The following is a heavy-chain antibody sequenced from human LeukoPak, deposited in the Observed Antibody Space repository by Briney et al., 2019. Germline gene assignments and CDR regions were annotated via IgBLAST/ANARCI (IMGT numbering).Heavy chain of an antibody. J-gene: IGHJ4*02. CDR1: GFTLSSHA. D-gene: IGHD6-13*01. CDR2: FSVSSGSA. V-gene: IGHV3-23*01. CDR3: ARDPSRSWWGYFDY. Sequence: GGSLRLSCAASGFTLSSHAMSWVRQAPRKGLEWISTFSVSSGSAHYADSVKGRFTISRDISKTTLYLQMNSLRAEDTAVYYCARDPSRSWWGYFDYWGQGALVTVSS.